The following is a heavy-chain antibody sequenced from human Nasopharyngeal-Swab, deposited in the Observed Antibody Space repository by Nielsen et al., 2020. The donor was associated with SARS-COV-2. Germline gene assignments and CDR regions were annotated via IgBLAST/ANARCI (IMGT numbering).Heavy chain of an antibody. CDR3: ARDRAQGWFGEGSDY. CDR1: GFTFSSYE. Sequence: GESLKISCAASGFTFSSYEMNWVRQAPGKGLEWVSYISSSGSTIYYADSAKGRFTISRDNAKNSLYLQMNSLRAEDTAVYYCARDRAQGWFGEGSDYWGQGTLVTVSS. CDR2: ISSSGSTI. J-gene: IGHJ4*02. V-gene: IGHV3-48*03. D-gene: IGHD3-10*01.